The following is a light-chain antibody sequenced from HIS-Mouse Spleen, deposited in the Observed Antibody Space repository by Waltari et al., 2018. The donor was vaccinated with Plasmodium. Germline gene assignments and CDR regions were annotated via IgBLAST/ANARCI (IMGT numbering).Light chain of an antibody. CDR2: KDS. CDR1: ALPKQY. Sequence: SYELTQPPSVSVSPVQTARITCSGAALPKQYAYWYQQKPGQAPVLVIYKDSERPSGIPERFSGSSSGTTVTLTISGVQAEDEADYYCQSADSSGTYQVFGGGTKLTVL. CDR3: QSADSSGTYQV. V-gene: IGLV3-25*03. J-gene: IGLJ2*01.